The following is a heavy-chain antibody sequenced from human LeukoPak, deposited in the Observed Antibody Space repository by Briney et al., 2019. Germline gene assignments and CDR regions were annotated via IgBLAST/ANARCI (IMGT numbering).Heavy chain of an antibody. CDR3: AREYCGGDCYSDY. V-gene: IGHV1-69*13. CDR1: GGTFSSYA. D-gene: IGHD2-21*01. Sequence: SVKVSCKASGGTFSSYAISWVRQAPGQGLEWMGGIIPIFGTANYAQKFQGRVTITADESTSTAYMELSSLRSEDTAAYYCAREYCGGDCYSDYWGQGTLVTVSS. CDR2: IIPIFGTA. J-gene: IGHJ4*02.